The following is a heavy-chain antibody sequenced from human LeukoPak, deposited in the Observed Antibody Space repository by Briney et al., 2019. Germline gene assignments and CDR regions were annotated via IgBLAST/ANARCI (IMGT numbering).Heavy chain of an antibody. CDR1: GFTVNSNY. V-gene: IGHV3-66*02. D-gene: IGHD3-3*01. CDR2: IYSGGST. CDR3: ARDYTYYDFSFPY. J-gene: IGHJ4*02. Sequence: PGGSLRLSCAASGFTVNSNYISWVRQAPGKGLEWVSVIYSGGSTYYADSVKGRFTISRDNSKNTLYLQMNSLRAEDTAVYYCARDYTYYDFSFPYWGQGTLVTVSS.